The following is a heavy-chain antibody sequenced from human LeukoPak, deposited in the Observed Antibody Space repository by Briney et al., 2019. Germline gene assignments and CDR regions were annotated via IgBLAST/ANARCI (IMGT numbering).Heavy chain of an antibody. CDR1: SGSISTSNHY. Sequence: TSETLSLTCTVSSGSISTSNHYWSWIRQPAGKGLEWIGRISSSGSTNYNPSLKSRVTISVDTSKNQFSLKLSSVTAADTAVYYCARMGNHNAFDIWGQGTMVTVSS. J-gene: IGHJ3*02. CDR3: ARMGNHNAFDI. CDR2: ISSSGST. D-gene: IGHD1-14*01. V-gene: IGHV4-61*02.